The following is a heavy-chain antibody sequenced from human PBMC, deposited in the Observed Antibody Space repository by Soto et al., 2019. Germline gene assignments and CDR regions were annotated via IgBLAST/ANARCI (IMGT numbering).Heavy chain of an antibody. Sequence: GASVKVSCKASGYTFTSFDISWVRQATGQGLEWMGWMNPNSGNTGYAQKFQGRVTMTRNTSISTAYMELSSLRSEDTAVYYCARAYTWGVAVDGTWGQGTLVTVSS. CDR1: GYTFTSFD. D-gene: IGHD6-19*01. V-gene: IGHV1-8*01. CDR3: ARAYTWGVAVDGT. CDR2: MNPNSGNT. J-gene: IGHJ4*02.